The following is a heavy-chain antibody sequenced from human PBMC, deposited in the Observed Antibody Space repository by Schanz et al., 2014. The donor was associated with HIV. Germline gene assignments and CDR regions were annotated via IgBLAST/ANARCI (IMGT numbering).Heavy chain of an antibody. Sequence: EVQLVESGGNLVQPGRSLRLSCAASGFTFDDYAMHWVRQAPGKGLEWVSGISWNSGSIGYADSVKGRFTISRDNAKNSLYLQMNSLRAEDTALYYCAKDFYFRPGRAAAVSFFDYWGQGTLVTVSS. CDR1: GFTFDDYA. J-gene: IGHJ4*02. CDR2: ISWNSGSI. V-gene: IGHV3-9*01. CDR3: AKDFYFRPGRAAAVSFFDY. D-gene: IGHD6-13*01.